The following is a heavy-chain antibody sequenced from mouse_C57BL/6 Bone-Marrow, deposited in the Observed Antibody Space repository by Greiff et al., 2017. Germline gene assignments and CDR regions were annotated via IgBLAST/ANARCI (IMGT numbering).Heavy chain of an antibody. Sequence: EVMLVESGGGLVKPGGSLKLSCAASGFTFSSYAMSWVRQTPETRLEWVATISDGGSYTYYPDNVKGRFTISRDNAKNNLYLQMSHLKSEDTAMYYCARDPYGSSYYYAMDYWGQGTSVTVSS. CDR1: GFTFSSYA. CDR3: ARDPYGSSYYYAMDY. V-gene: IGHV5-4*01. D-gene: IGHD1-1*01. CDR2: ISDGGSYT. J-gene: IGHJ4*01.